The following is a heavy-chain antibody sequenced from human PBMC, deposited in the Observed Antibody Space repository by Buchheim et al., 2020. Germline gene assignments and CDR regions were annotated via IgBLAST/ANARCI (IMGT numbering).Heavy chain of an antibody. CDR1: GSTFSSYG. J-gene: IGHJ6*03. D-gene: IGHD6-13*01. V-gene: IGHV3-33*01. CDR3: ARERDGSSWYGYYYYYMDV. CDR2: IWYDGSNK. Sequence: QVQLVESGGGVVQPGRSLRLSCAASGSTFSSYGMHWVRQAPGKGLEWVAVIWYDGSNKYYADSVKGRFTISRDNSKNTLYLQMNSLRAEDTAVYYCARERDGSSWYGYYYYYMDVWGKGTT.